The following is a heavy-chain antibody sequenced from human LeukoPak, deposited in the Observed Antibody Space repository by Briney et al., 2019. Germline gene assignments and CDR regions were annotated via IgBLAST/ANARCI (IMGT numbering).Heavy chain of an antibody. CDR3: AMGDYFDY. CDR2: INQYESEK. Sequence: PGGSLRLSCAATGLSVSSNFMSWVRQAPGKGLEWVANINQYESEKYYVDSVKGRFTISRDNAKNSLYLQMNSLRVEDTAMYYCAMGDYFDYWGQGTLVTVSS. CDR1: GLSVSSNF. J-gene: IGHJ4*02. V-gene: IGHV3-7*01.